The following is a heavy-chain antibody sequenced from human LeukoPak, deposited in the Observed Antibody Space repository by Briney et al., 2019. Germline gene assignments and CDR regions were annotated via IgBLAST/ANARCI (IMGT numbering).Heavy chain of an antibody. CDR1: GGSFSGYY. J-gene: IGHJ6*02. CDR2: INHSGST. Sequence: SETLSLTCAVYGGSFSGYYWSWIRQPPGKGLEWIGEINHSGSTNYNPSLKSRVTISADTSKNQFSLKLSSVTAADTAVYYCARSQIVVVPAARREGMDVWGQGTTVTVSS. D-gene: IGHD2-2*01. V-gene: IGHV4-34*01. CDR3: ARSQIVVVPAARREGMDV.